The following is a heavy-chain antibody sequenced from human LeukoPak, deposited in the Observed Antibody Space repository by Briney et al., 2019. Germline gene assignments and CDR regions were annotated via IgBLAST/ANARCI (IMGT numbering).Heavy chain of an antibody. CDR3: ARGGEQHQGPVYFQH. V-gene: IGHV4-30-2*01. CDR1: GGSISSGGYS. CDR2: IYHSGST. Sequence: SETLFLTCAVSGGSISSGGYSWSWIRQPPGKGLEWIGYIYHSGSTYYNPSLKSRVTISVDRSKNQFSLKLSSVTAADTAVYYCARGGEQHQGPVYFQHWGQGTLVTVSS. J-gene: IGHJ1*01. D-gene: IGHD6-13*01.